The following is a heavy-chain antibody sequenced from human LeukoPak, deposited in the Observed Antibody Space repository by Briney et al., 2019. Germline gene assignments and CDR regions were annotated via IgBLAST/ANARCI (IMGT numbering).Heavy chain of an antibody. D-gene: IGHD1-26*01. Sequence: ASVKVSCKTSGYTFTGYYMHWVRQAPGQGLERMGWININNGGTNYAQKFQGWVTMTRDTSITTAYMELSRLRSDDTAVYYCARGRGQLYYSLPDPAHGMDVWGQGTTVTVSS. CDR2: ININNGGT. CDR3: ARGRGQLYYSLPDPAHGMDV. CDR1: GYTFTGYY. J-gene: IGHJ6*02. V-gene: IGHV1-2*04.